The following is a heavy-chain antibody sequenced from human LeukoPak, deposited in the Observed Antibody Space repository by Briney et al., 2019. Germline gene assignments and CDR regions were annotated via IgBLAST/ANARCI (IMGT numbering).Heavy chain of an antibody. CDR3: AREGYSGYGGYYYYGMDV. CDR1: GYTFISYG. V-gene: IGHV1-18*04. D-gene: IGHD5-12*01. J-gene: IGHJ6*04. CDR2: ISTYNGNT. Sequence: ASVKVSCKASGYTFISYGISWVRQAPGQGLEGMGWISTYNGNTNYAQKVQGRVAITTDTSTSTAYMEMRSLRSDDAAVYYCAREGYSGYGGYYYYGMDVWGKGTTVTVSS.